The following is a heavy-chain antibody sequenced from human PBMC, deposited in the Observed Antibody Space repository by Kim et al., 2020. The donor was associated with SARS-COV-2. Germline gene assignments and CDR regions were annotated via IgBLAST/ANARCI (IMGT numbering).Heavy chain of an antibody. Sequence: GGSLRLSCAASGFTFSSYSMNWVRQAPGKGLEWVSSISSSSSYIYYADSVKGRFTISRDNAKNSLYLQMNSLRAEDTAVYYCARDRYDILTGYYGRPYDYWGQGTLVTVSS. CDR1: GFTFSSYS. V-gene: IGHV3-21*01. CDR2: ISSSSSYI. J-gene: IGHJ4*02. CDR3: ARDRYDILTGYYGRPYDY. D-gene: IGHD3-9*01.